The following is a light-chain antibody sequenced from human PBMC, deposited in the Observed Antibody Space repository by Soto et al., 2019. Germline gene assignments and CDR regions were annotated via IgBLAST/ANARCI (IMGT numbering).Light chain of an antibody. J-gene: IGLJ3*02. CDR2: STN. V-gene: IGLV8-61*01. CDR3: VLYMGSGIWV. CDR1: SGSVSTNYS. Sequence: QTVVTQEPSFSVSPGGTVTLTCGLSSGSVSTNYSPSWYQQTAGQAPRTLIYSTNTRSSGVPDRFSGSILGNKAALTITGAQADYESDYYCVLYMGSGIWVFGGGTKLTVL.